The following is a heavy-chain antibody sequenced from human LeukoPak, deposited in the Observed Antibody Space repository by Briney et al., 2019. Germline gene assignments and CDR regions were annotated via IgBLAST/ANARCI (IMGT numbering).Heavy chain of an antibody. CDR3: ARRYNWNDADFDY. CDR1: GFTFSSYN. Sequence: GSLRLSCAASGFTFSSYNMNWVRQAPGKGLEWVSSISSSSSYIYYADSVKGRFTISRDNAKNSLYLQMNSLRAEDTAVYYCARRYNWNDADFDYWGQGTLVTVSS. D-gene: IGHD1-20*01. CDR2: ISSSSSYI. J-gene: IGHJ4*02. V-gene: IGHV3-21*01.